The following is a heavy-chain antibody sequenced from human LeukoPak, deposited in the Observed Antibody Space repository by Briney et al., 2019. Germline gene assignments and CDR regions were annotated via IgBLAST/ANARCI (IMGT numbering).Heavy chain of an antibody. Sequence: GGSLRLSCAASGFTFSSYAMSWVRQAPGKGLEWVSYISSSSSTIYYADSVKGRFTISRDNAKNSLYLQMNSLRAEDTAVYYCARDSRYYYDSSGYYRFDYWGQGTLVTVSS. J-gene: IGHJ4*02. CDR3: ARDSRYYYDSSGYYRFDY. CDR2: ISSSSSTI. V-gene: IGHV3-48*01. D-gene: IGHD3-22*01. CDR1: GFTFSSYA.